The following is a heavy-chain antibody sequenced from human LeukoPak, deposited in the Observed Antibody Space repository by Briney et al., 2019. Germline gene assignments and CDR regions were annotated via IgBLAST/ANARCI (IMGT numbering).Heavy chain of an antibody. CDR2: INNDGSST. D-gene: IGHD6-6*01. Sequence: GGSLRLSCAASGFTFSSYWMHWVRQAPGKGLVWVSRINNDGSSTSYADSVKGRFTISRDNAKNTLYLQMNSLRAEDTAVYYCARGGSSSQMDVWGKGTTVTVSS. J-gene: IGHJ6*04. V-gene: IGHV3-74*01. CDR1: GFTFSSYW. CDR3: ARGGSSSQMDV.